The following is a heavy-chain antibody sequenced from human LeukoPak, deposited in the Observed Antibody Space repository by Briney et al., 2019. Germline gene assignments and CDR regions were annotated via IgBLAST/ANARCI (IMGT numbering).Heavy chain of an antibody. J-gene: IGHJ6*02. Sequence: GGSLRLSCAASGFTFSSYAMSWVRQAPGKGLVWVSRINSDGSSTSYADSVKGRFTISRDNAKNTLYLQMNSLRAEDTAVYYCARDYPHPYCSSTSCYYYYGMDVWGQGTTVTVSS. V-gene: IGHV3-74*01. CDR3: ARDYPHPYCSSTSCYYYYGMDV. D-gene: IGHD2-2*01. CDR2: INSDGSST. CDR1: GFTFSSYA.